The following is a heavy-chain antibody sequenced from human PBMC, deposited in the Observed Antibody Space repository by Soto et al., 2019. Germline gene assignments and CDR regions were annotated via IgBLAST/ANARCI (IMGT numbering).Heavy chain of an antibody. CDR2: IIPIFGTA. J-gene: IGHJ6*02. CDR3: ARTEVVAATYYYYGMDV. CDR1: GGTFSSYA. D-gene: IGHD2-15*01. Sequence: QVQLVQSGAEVKKPGSSVKVSCKASGGTFSSYAISWVRQAPGQGLEWMGGIIPIFGTANYAQKFQGRVTITADESTSTAYMELSSLRSEDTAVYYCARTEVVAATYYYYGMDVWGQGTTVTVSS. V-gene: IGHV1-69*01.